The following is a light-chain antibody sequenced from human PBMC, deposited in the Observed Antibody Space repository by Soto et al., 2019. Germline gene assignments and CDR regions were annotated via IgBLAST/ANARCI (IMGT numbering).Light chain of an antibody. Sequence: EVVLTQSPATLSLSPGERATLSCRASQSVNNYLAWYQHKPGQPPRLLIYDASNRAPGIPARFSGSGSGTDFTLTISSLDPEDFAIYYCQQRGNWPPITFGQGTRLDIK. V-gene: IGKV3-11*01. CDR1: QSVNNY. CDR2: DAS. CDR3: QQRGNWPPIT. J-gene: IGKJ5*01.